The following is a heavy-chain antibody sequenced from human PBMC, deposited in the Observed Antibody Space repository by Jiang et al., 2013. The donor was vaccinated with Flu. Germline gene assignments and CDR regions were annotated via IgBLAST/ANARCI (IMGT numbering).Heavy chain of an antibody. V-gene: IGHV4-34*01. Sequence: RQPPGKGLEWIGEINDSGSTNYNPSLKSRVTISVDTSKSHFSLSLTSVTAADTAVYFCARDRQSCSGRGCHPSYYYYYGMDVWGQGTTVTVSS. J-gene: IGHJ6*02. D-gene: IGHD2-15*01. CDR3: ARDRQSCSGRGCHPSYYYYYGMDV. CDR2: INDSGST.